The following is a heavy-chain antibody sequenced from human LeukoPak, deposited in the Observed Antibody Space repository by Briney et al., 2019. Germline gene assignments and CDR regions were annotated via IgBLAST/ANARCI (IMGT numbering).Heavy chain of an antibody. D-gene: IGHD5-18*01. Sequence: PGGSLRLSCAASGFTVSSNYMSWVRQAPGKGLEWVSVIYSGGSTYYADSVKGRFTISRDNSKNTLYLQMNSLRAEDTAVYYCARDQAIQLWPYFDYWGQGTLVTVSS. V-gene: IGHV3-66*01. CDR1: GFTVSSNY. CDR3: ARDQAIQLWPYFDY. J-gene: IGHJ4*02. CDR2: IYSGGST.